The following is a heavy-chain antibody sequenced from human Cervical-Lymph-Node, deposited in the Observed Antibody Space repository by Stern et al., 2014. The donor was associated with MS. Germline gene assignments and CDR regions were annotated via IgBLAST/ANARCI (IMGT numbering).Heavy chain of an antibody. D-gene: IGHD6-13*01. CDR2: ISWDGGRI. V-gene: IGHV3-9*01. Sequence: VQLVQSGGGLVQPGRSLRLSCAASGFTFDDFDMNWVRPAPGKGLELVASISWDGGRIAYPDSVNGRFTISRDNAKNSLYLQLNSLRSEDTAFYYCARVQYSSSWYMFDYWGQGTLVTVSS. CDR3: ARVQYSSSWYMFDY. CDR1: GFTFDDFD. J-gene: IGHJ4*02.